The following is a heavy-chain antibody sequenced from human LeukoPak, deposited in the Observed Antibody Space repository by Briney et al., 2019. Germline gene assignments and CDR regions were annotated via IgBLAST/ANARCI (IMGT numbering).Heavy chain of an antibody. CDR2: IYHSGST. J-gene: IGHJ6*03. V-gene: IGHV4-38-2*01. CDR1: GFSLSSGYY. CDR3: ARSGLGSGYYYLDV. Sequence: SETLSLSCAVSGFSLSSGYYWGWIRQPPEKGLEWIGSIYHSGSTYYNPSLKSRLTISVDTSKNHFSLKLNSVTAADTAVYYCARSGLGSGYYYLDVWGKGTTVTVSS. D-gene: IGHD2-15*01.